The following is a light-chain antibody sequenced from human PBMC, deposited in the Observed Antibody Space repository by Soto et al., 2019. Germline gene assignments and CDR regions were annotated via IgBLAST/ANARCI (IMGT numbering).Light chain of an antibody. CDR2: EAS. V-gene: IGKV1-33*01. J-gene: IGKJ2*01. CDR3: QHYDNLPRYT. CDR1: KDISNS. Sequence: DIPMTQSPSSLSTSVGERVTITCQASKDISNSLNWYQQKPGKAPNLLIYEASKVQTGVPSRFSGGGSGTHFTFTISNLQPEDIATYDCQHYDNLPRYTFGLGTKLEIK.